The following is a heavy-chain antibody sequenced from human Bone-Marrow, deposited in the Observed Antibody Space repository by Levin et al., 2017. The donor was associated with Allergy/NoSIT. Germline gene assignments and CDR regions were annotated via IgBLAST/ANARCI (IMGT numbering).Heavy chain of an antibody. V-gene: IGHV3-11*01. J-gene: IGHJ6*02. D-gene: IGHD2-21*01. CDR1: GFTFGDYY. CDR3: ARDPRRFIPLLGGEHYYYYGFDV. CDR2: ITHGSATI. Sequence: GGSLRLSCAASGFTFGDYYMSWIRQTPGKGLEWLSSITHGSATIHYADSVKGRFTISRDNARNSLYLQMNSLTAEDTGIYYCARDPRRFIPLLGGEHYYYYGFDVWGQGTTVTVSS.